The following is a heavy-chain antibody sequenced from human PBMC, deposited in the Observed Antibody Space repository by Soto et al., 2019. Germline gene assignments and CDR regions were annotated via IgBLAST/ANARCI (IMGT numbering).Heavy chain of an antibody. V-gene: IGHV3-74*01. CDR2: IKHDGTT. J-gene: IGHJ6*02. Sequence: PGGSLRLSCAASGFTVSDYWMNWVRQAPGQGLVWVSHIKHDGTTSYADSVEGRFTVSRDDAKNSLYLQMNSLRADDMAVDYCGKERGEEDLKFLVWFGRTSGCGHRTTVTVSS. CDR1: GFTVSDYW. D-gene: IGHD3-3*01. CDR3: GKERGEEDLKFLVWFGRTSG.